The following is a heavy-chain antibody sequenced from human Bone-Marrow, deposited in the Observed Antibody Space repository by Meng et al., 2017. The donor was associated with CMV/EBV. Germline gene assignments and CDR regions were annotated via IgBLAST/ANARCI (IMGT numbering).Heavy chain of an antibody. V-gene: IGHV1-18*01. J-gene: IGHJ4*02. CDR1: GYTFTSYG. CDR3: AREGYCSSTSCSFDY. D-gene: IGHD2-2*01. CDR2: ISAYNGNT. Sequence: ASVKVSCKASGYTFTSYGISWVRQAPGQGLEWMGWISAYNGNTNYAQKLQGRVSMTTDTSTSTAYTELRSLISDDTAVYYCAREGYCSSTSCSFDYWGQGTLVTVSS.